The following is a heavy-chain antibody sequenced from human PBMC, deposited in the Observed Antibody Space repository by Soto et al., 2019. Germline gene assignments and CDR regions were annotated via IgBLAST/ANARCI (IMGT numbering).Heavy chain of an antibody. J-gene: IGHJ4*02. CDR2: INPSGGST. CDR1: GYTFTSYH. D-gene: IGHD3-10*01. V-gene: IGHV1-46*01. Sequence: ASVKVSCKASGYTFTSYHMHWVRQAPGQGLGWMGIINPSGGSTSYAQKFQGRVTMPRDTSTSTVYMELSRLRSEDTAAYYCAREGPFYHSGSYFFRSFDYWGQGTLVTVSS. CDR3: AREGPFYHSGSYFFRSFDY.